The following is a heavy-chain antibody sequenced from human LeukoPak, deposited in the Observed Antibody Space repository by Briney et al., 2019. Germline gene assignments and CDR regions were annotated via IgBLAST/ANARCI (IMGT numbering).Heavy chain of an antibody. Sequence: SETLSLTCTVSGGSISSSSYYWGWIRQPPGKGLEWIGSIYYGGSTYYNPSLKSRVTISVDTSKNQFSLKLSSVTAADTAVYYCARHQRGLWFGELIANVDYWGQGTLVTVSS. CDR2: IYYGGST. CDR3: ARHQRGLWFGELIANVDY. J-gene: IGHJ4*02. D-gene: IGHD3-10*01. CDR1: GGSISSSSYY. V-gene: IGHV4-39*01.